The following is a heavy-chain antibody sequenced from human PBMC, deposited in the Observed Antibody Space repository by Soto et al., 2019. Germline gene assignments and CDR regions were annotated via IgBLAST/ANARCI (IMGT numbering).Heavy chain of an antibody. CDR3: AGHCYEDSDRDYYFDD. CDR2: IIPIFGTP. CDR1: GTPFSTFA. V-gene: IGHV1-69*01. Sequence: QVQLVQSGAEVKKPASSVKVSCKASGTPFSTFAFSWVRQAPGQGLEWMGGIIPIFGTPNYAQRFEGRVTITADEATSTAYMELSSLKSDDTAAYYCAGHCYEDSDRDYYFDDWGQGTLVTVSS. D-gene: IGHD2-21*01. J-gene: IGHJ4*02.